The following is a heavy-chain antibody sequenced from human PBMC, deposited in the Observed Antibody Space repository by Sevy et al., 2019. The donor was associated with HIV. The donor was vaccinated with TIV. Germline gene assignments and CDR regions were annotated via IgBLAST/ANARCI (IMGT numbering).Heavy chain of an antibody. V-gene: IGHV4-31*03. CDR1: GGSISSGGYY. D-gene: IGHD6-19*01. CDR3: ASDRGWYSDY. Sequence: SETLSLTCTVSGGSISSGGYYWSWIRQHPGKGLEWIGYIYYSGSTYYNPPLKSRVTISVDTSKNQFSLKLSSVTAADTAVYYCASDRGWYSDYWGQGTLVTVSS. J-gene: IGHJ4*02. CDR2: IYYSGST.